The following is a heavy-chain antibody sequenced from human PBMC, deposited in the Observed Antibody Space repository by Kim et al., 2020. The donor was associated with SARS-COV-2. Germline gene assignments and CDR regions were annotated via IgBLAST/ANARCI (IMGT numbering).Heavy chain of an antibody. D-gene: IGHD3-22*01. J-gene: IGHJ4*02. Sequence: SYADSVKGRFTISRDNAKNTLYLQMNSLRAEDTAVYYCARFVGYDRYFDYWGQGTLVTVSS. V-gene: IGHV3-74*01. CDR3: ARFVGYDRYFDY.